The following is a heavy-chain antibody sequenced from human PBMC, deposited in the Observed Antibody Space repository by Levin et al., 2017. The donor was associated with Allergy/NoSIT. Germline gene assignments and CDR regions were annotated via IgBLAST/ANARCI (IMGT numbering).Heavy chain of an antibody. CDR3: AREGIAAARAPNWFDP. CDR1: GYTFTSYY. V-gene: IGHV1-46*03. CDR2: INPSGGST. D-gene: IGHD6-13*01. Sequence: EASVKVSCKASGYTFTSYYMHWVRQAPGQGLEWMGIINPSGGSTSYAQKFQGRVTMTRDTSTSTVYMELSSLRSEDTAVYYCAREGIAAARAPNWFDPWGQGTLVTVSS. J-gene: IGHJ5*02.